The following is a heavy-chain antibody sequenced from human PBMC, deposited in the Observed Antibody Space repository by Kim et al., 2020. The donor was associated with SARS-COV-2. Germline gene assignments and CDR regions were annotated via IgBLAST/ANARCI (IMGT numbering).Heavy chain of an antibody. CDR2: TI. Sequence: TIHSPDSVQGRFTISRDTAKNPLYLQMNSLRAEETAVYYCARDHFVGALSWGQGTLVTVSS. CDR3: ARDHFVGALS. J-gene: IGHJ4*02. D-gene: IGHD1-26*01. V-gene: IGHV3-48*04.